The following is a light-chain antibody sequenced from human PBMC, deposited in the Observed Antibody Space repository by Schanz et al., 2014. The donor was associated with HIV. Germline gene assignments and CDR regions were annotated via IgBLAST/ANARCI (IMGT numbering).Light chain of an antibody. Sequence: EIVLTQSPATLSVSPGETATLSCRASQSLSSYLAWYQQTPGQPPRLLIWDASNRATGVPARFSGSGSGTDFTLTINSLEPEDFATYYCQRYNSYSHTFGQGTKLDIK. V-gene: IGKV3-11*01. CDR3: QRYNSYSHT. CDR2: DAS. CDR1: QSLSSY. J-gene: IGKJ2*01.